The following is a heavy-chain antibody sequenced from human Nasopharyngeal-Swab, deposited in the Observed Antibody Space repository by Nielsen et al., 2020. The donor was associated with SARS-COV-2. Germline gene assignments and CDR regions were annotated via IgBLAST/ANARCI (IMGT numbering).Heavy chain of an antibody. J-gene: IGHJ4*02. V-gene: IGHV4-34*01. CDR1: GGSFSGYY. Sequence: SETLSLTCAVYGGSFSGYYWSWIRQPPGKGLEWIGEINHSGSTNYNPSLKSRVTISVDTSKNQFSLKLGSVTAADTAVYYCARAGESHVVVVAATTPSFDYWGQGTLDTVSS. D-gene: IGHD2-15*01. CDR3: ARAGESHVVVVAATTPSFDY. CDR2: INHSGST.